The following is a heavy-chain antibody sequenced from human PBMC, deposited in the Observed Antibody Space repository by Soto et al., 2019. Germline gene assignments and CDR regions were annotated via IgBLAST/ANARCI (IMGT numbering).Heavy chain of an antibody. J-gene: IGHJ4*02. D-gene: IGHD3-9*01. CDR3: ARAILTGYFPQGLDY. CDR1: GFTFSSYA. CDR2: ISYDGSNK. V-gene: IGHV3-30-3*01. Sequence: GGSLRLSCAASGFTFSSYAMHWVRQAPGKGLEWVAVISYDGSNKYYADSVKGRFTISRDNSKNTLYLQMNSLRAEDTAVYYCARAILTGYFPQGLDYWGQGTLVTVSS.